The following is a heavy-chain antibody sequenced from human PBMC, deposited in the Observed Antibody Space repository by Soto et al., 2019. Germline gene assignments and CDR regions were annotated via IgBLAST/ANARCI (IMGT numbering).Heavy chain of an antibody. Sequence: ASVKVSCKASGYTFTGYYMHWVRQAPGQGLEWMGWINPNSGGTNYAQKFQGWVTMTRDTSISTAYMELSRLRSDDTAVYYCARGNQYSGYQRLGQNYYYYYGMDVWGQGTTVTVSS. J-gene: IGHJ6*02. D-gene: IGHD5-12*01. CDR3: ARGNQYSGYQRLGQNYYYYYGMDV. CDR1: GYTFTGYY. CDR2: INPNSGGT. V-gene: IGHV1-2*04.